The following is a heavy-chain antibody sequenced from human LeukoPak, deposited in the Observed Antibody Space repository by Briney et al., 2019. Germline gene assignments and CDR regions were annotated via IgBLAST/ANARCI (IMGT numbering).Heavy chain of an antibody. Sequence: SETLSLTCAVSGYSISSGYYWGWIRQPPGKGLEWIGSMSHNRGTYYNPSLESRVTISMDTSKNQFSLRLSSVTAADTAVYYCARHVLLGYCSGGSCYSGFDYWGQGTLVTVSS. J-gene: IGHJ4*02. CDR3: ARHVLLGYCSGGSCYSGFDY. CDR1: GYSISSGYY. V-gene: IGHV4-38-2*01. D-gene: IGHD2-15*01. CDR2: MSHNRGT.